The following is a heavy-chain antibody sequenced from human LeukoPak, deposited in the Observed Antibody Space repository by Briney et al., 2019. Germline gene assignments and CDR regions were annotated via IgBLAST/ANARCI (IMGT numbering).Heavy chain of an antibody. CDR3: AKVSVAGTRYYYGMDV. CDR1: GFTFSSYG. D-gene: IGHD6-19*01. CDR2: ISNDGSNK. V-gene: IGHV3-30*18. J-gene: IGHJ6*02. Sequence: GGSLRLSCAASGFTFSSYGMHWVRQAPGKGLEWVAVISNDGSNKYYADSVKGRFTISRDNSKNTLYLQMNSLRAEDTAVYYCAKVSVAGTRYYYGMDVWGQGTTVTVSS.